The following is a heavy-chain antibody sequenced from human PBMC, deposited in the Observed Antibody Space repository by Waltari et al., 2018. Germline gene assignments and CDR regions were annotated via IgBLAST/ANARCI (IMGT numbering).Heavy chain of an antibody. V-gene: IGHV3-48*04. J-gene: IGHJ4*02. Sequence: EVQVVESGGGLVQPGGSLRLSCAASGFTFSSYSMNWVRQAPGKGLEWVSYISTGSAIIHYADSVKGRFTISRDNAKNSLNLQMNSLRAEDTAVYYCARDSGSSSWYYFDYWGQGTLVTVSS. CDR3: ARDSGSSSWYYFDY. CDR2: ISTGSAII. CDR1: GFTFSSYS. D-gene: IGHD6-13*01.